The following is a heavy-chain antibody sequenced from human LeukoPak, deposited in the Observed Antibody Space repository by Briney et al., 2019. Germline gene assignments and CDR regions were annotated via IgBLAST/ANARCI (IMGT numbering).Heavy chain of an antibody. CDR2: IKQDGSEK. J-gene: IGHJ4*02. D-gene: IGHD2-21*01. V-gene: IGHV3-7*01. CDR1: GFIFSSHW. CDR3: ATVVVIAYAPV. Sequence: GGSLRLSCAASGFIFSSHWMSWVRQAPGKGLEWVANIKQDGSEKYYVDSVKGRFTISRDNAKNSLYLQMNSLRAEDTAVYYCATVVVIAYAPVWGQGTLVTVSS.